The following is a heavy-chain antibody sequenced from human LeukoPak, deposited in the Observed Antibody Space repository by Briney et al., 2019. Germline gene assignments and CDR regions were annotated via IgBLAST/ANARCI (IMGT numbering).Heavy chain of an antibody. CDR3: AKDDRWLQFCC. CDR1: GFTFSIYD. CDR2: ISSTGGRT. Sequence: GGSLRLSCAASGFTFSIYDMTWVRQTPGKGLEWVSGISSTGGRTYYTDSVKGRFTISRDNSRNTLYLLMNSLRAEDTAVYYCAKDDRWLQFCCWGQGTLVTVSA. D-gene: IGHD5-24*01. J-gene: IGHJ4*02. V-gene: IGHV3-23*01.